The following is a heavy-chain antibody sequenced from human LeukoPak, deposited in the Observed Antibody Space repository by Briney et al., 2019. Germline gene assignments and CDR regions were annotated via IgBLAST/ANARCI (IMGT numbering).Heavy chain of an antibody. Sequence: GESLRISCMGSGYSFTSYWISWVRQMPGKGLEWMGRIDPSDSYTNYSPSFQGHVTISADKSISTAYLQWSSLKASDTAMYYCATTTTTSYYYGSGSYLPTDYWGQGTLVTVSS. J-gene: IGHJ4*02. CDR1: GYSFTSYW. D-gene: IGHD3-10*01. CDR2: IDPSDSYT. CDR3: ATTTTTSYYYGSGSYLPTDY. V-gene: IGHV5-10-1*01.